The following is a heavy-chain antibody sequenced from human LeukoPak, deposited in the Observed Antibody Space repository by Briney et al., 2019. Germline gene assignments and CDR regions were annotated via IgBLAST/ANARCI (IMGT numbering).Heavy chain of an antibody. CDR3: ARLRDYGNLFFYFYMDV. CDR1: GVSTGSQNFC. V-gene: IGHV4-39*02. Sequence: SETLSLTCSVSGVSTGSQNFCWAWIRQPPGKGLEWIGNIYHTGSAYYSAALKSRVTISIDTSKDNFSLRLTSLTAADTAVYYCARLRDYGNLFFYFYMDVWGKGATVTVSS. D-gene: IGHD4-17*01. J-gene: IGHJ6*03. CDR2: IYHTGSA.